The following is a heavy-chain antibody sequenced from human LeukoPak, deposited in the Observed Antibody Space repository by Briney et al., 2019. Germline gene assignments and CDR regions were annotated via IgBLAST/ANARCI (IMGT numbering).Heavy chain of an antibody. CDR2: INQSGVA. CDR1: GGSFSGYY. D-gene: IGHD3-16*01. CDR3: ARHYGP. J-gene: IGHJ5*02. Sequence: PSETLSLTCAVYGGSFSGYYCTWIRQPPGKGLEWIGEINQSGVANYNPSLKSRVTISVDASKNQFSLKLNSVTAADTAVYYCARHYGPWGQGTLVTVSS. V-gene: IGHV4-34*01.